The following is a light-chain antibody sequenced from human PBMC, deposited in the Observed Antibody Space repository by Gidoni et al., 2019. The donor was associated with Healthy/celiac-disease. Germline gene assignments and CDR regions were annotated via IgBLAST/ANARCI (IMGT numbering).Light chain of an antibody. CDR1: QSISSY. J-gene: IGKJ3*01. CDR2: AAS. CDR3: QQSYSTPPFT. Sequence: DIQMTQSPSSLSASVGDRVTITCRASQSISSYLNWYQQKPGKAPKLRIYAASSLQSGVPSRFSGSGAGTDFTLTSSSLQPEDFATYYCQQSYSTPPFTFGPGTKGESK. V-gene: IGKV1-39*01.